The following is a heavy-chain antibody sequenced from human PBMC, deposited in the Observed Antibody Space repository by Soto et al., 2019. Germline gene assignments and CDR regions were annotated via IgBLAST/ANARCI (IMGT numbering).Heavy chain of an antibody. Sequence: PSETLSLTCAVYGGSFSGYYWSWIRQPPGKGLEWIGEINHSGSTNYNPSLKSRVTISVDTSKNQFSLKLSSVTAADTAVYYCARENYDFWSGYPRNRMGWFDPWGQGTLVTVSS. CDR3: ARENYDFWSGYPRNRMGWFDP. CDR1: GGSFSGYY. V-gene: IGHV4-34*01. J-gene: IGHJ5*02. D-gene: IGHD3-3*01. CDR2: INHSGST.